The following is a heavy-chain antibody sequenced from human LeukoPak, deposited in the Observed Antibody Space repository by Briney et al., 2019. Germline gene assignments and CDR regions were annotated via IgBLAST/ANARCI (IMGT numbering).Heavy chain of an antibody. J-gene: IGHJ4*02. D-gene: IGHD2-21*01. CDR3: AKDVALRAAAYYFDY. V-gene: IGHV3-30*18. CDR1: GFAFSSYG. Sequence: GRYLRLSCAASGFAFSSYGMHWVRQAPGKGLEWVAVISYNGGDKKYADSVKGRFTISRDNSKNTVYLEMNSLRAEDTAVYYCAKDVALRAAAYYFDYWGQGTLVTVSS. CDR2: ISYNGGDK.